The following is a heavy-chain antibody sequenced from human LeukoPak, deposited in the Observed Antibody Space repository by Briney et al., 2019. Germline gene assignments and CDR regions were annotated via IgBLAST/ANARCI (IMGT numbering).Heavy chain of an antibody. J-gene: IGHJ4*02. CDR2: ISGSGGTT. D-gene: IGHD3-22*01. Sequence: GGSLRLSCAASGFAFSPFAMAWVRQAPGKGLEWVSRISGSGGTTYYADSVKGRFTISRDNSKNTLYLQMDSLRAEDTAVYYCLKERSSSGYYDYWGLGTLVTVSS. V-gene: IGHV3-23*01. CDR3: LKERSSSGYYDY. CDR1: GFAFSPFA.